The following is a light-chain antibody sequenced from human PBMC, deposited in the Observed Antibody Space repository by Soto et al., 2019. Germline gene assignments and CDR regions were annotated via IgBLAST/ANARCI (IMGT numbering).Light chain of an antibody. CDR1: GRDIGAYDY. Sequence: QSVLTQPASVSGSPGQSITISCTGSGRDIGAYDYVSWYQQLPGKAPKLLIYGVKNRPSGVSYRFSASKSAFTASLTISGLQAEDEAHYYCSSYTTSYFYVFGPGTKVTVL. CDR3: SSYTTSYFYV. J-gene: IGLJ1*01. V-gene: IGLV2-14*01. CDR2: GVK.